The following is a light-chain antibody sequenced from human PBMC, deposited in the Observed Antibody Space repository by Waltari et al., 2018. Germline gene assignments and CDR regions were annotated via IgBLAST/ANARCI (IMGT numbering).Light chain of an antibody. CDR2: EVS. CDR3: SSYTRSSTYV. V-gene: IGLV2-14*01. Sequence: QSALTQPASVSGSPGQSITISCTGTSSDVAAYNYVPWYQQHPGKAPKLMIYEVSNRPSGVSNRFSGSKSDNTASLTISGLQAEDEADYYCSSYTRSSTYVFGSGTKVTVL. CDR1: SSDVAAYNY. J-gene: IGLJ1*01.